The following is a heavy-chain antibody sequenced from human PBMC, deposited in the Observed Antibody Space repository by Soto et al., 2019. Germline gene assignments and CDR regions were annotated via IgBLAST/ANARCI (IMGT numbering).Heavy chain of an antibody. J-gene: IGHJ4*02. CDR1: GYAFTSYY. Sequence: GASVKVSCKASGYAFTSYYMHWVRQAPGQGLEWMGIINPSGGSTSYAQKFQGRVTMTRDTSTSTVYMELSSLRSEDTAVYYCARAGGYCISTSCHDYWGQGTLVTVSS. D-gene: IGHD2-2*01. V-gene: IGHV1-46*01. CDR2: INPSGGST. CDR3: ARAGGYCISTSCHDY.